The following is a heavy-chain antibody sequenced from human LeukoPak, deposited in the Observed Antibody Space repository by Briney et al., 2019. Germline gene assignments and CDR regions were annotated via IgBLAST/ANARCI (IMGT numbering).Heavy chain of an antibody. D-gene: IGHD1-26*01. CDR2: ISAYNGDT. V-gene: IGHV1-18*01. CDR3: ARGVGYMDV. J-gene: IGHJ6*03. Sequence: VASVKVSCKASGYTFRNFGISWVRQAPGQGLEWMGWISAYNGDTDYVQNLQDRLTMATDTSTNTAFMELRSLRSDDTAVYYCARGVGYMDVWGKGTTVTVSS. CDR1: GYTFRNFG.